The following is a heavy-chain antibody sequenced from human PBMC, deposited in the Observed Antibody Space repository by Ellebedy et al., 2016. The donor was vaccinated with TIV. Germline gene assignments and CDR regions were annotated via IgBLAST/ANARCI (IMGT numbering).Heavy chain of an antibody. V-gene: IGHV1-46*04. D-gene: IGHD3-3*01. CDR2: INPSDGSI. CDR3: ARSSFGNGYYGSIDY. J-gene: IGHJ4*02. Sequence: AASVKVSCKASGYTFTNSYMHWVRQAPGQGLEWMGIINPSDGSISYARKLQGRVTMTRDTSTSTVYMELSSLRSEDTAVYYCARSSFGNGYYGSIDYWGQGTLVTVSS. CDR1: GYTFTNSY.